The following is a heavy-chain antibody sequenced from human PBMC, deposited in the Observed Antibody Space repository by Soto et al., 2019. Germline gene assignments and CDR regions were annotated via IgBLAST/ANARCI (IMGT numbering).Heavy chain of an antibody. Sequence: ASVKVSCKASGYTFTGYYIHWVRQAPEQGPEWMGEIGPESGATRYAQRFQGRVTMTRDMSITTVYMELNNLSPDDPAVYYCGRGRSGQIVVFHWGQGTPVTVSS. CDR3: GRGRSGQIVVFH. CDR1: GYTFTGYY. CDR2: IGPESGAT. D-gene: IGHD5-12*01. J-gene: IGHJ4*02. V-gene: IGHV1-2*02.